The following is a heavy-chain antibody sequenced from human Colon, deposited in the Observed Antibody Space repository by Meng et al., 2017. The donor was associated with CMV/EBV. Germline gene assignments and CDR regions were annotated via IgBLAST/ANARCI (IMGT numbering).Heavy chain of an antibody. J-gene: IGHJ6*02. D-gene: IGHD2-2*01. CDR1: GFSFSIDS. V-gene: IGHV3-21*01. Sequence: GGSLRLSCAASGFSFSIDSMNWVRQAPGKGLEWIATISSAGIYTYYAASVKGRFTISRDKSTNTLHLQMNSLRAEDTAVYYCARESGGPYCSSTSCHFGMDVWGQGTTVTVSS. CDR2: ISSAGIYT. CDR3: ARESGGPYCSSTSCHFGMDV.